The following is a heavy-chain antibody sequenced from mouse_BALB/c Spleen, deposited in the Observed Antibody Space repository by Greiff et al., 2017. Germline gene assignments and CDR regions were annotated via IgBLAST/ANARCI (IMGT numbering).Heavy chain of an antibody. CDR1: GYSITSDYA. CDR3: ARGGLLRAMDY. V-gene: IGHV3-2*02. J-gene: IGHJ4*01. Sequence: EVQLVESGPGLVKPSQSLSLTCTVTGYSITSDYAWNWIRQFPGNKLEWMGYISYSGSTSYNPSLKSRISITRDTSKNQFFLQLNSVTTEDTATYYCARGGLLRAMDYWGQGTSVTVSS. CDR2: ISYSGST. D-gene: IGHD2-3*01.